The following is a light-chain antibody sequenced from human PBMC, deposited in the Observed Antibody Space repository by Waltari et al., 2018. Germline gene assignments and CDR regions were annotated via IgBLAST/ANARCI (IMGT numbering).Light chain of an antibody. CDR1: QSINKA. V-gene: IGKV1-5*03. J-gene: IGKJ2*01. CDR2: KAS. Sequence: IQMTQSHSTLSASVGDRVTITCRASQSINKALAWYQQKPGKAPKLLIYKASSLESGVSSRFSGSGSGTEFTLTISSLQTDDYGTYFCQHSNSYYTFGQGTKLEIK. CDR3: QHSNSYYT.